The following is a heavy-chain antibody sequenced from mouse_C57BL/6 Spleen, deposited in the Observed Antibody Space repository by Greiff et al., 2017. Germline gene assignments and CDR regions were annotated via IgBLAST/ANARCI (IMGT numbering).Heavy chain of an antibody. D-gene: IGHD3-3*01. CDR3: TTGPYYFDY. V-gene: IGHV14-4*01. CDR2: IDPENGDT. J-gene: IGHJ2*01. Sequence: PSGAELVRPGASVKLSCTASGFNIKDDYMHWVKQRPEQGLEWIGWIDPENGDTEYASKFQGKATITADTSSYTAYLQLSSLTSEDTDVYYGTTGPYYFDYWGQGTTLTVSS. CDR1: GFNIKDDY.